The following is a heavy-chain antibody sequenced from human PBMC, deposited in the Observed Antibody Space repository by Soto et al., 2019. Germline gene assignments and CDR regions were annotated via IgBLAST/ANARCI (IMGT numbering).Heavy chain of an antibody. CDR2: ISWNSAGI. Sequence: EVQLVEFGGGLVQPGRSLRLSCAASGFTFDDYAMHWVRQAPGKGLEWVSGISWNSAGIGYADSVKGRFTISRDNAKNSLYLQMNSLRAGDTTLYYCVKDGIAVVSKGGWFDAWGQGTLVTVSS. D-gene: IGHD6-19*01. CDR3: VKDGIAVVSKGGWFDA. CDR1: GFTFDDYA. V-gene: IGHV3-9*01. J-gene: IGHJ5*02.